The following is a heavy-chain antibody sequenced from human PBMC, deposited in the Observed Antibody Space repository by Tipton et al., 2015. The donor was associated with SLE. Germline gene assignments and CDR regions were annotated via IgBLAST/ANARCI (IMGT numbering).Heavy chain of an antibody. CDR1: GGSISSHY. D-gene: IGHD3-22*01. Sequence: TLSLTCTVSGGSISSHYWSWIRQPPGKGLEWIGYIYYSGSTNYNPSLKSRVTISVDTSKNQFSLKPSSVTAADTAVYYCARGPQSIGYDSSLHFDYWGQGTLVTVSS. V-gene: IGHV4-59*11. CDR2: IYYSGST. CDR3: ARGPQSIGYDSSLHFDY. J-gene: IGHJ4*02.